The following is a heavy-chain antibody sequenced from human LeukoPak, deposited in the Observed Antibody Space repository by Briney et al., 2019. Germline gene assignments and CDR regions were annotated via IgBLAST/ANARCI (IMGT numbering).Heavy chain of an antibody. V-gene: IGHV4-61*02. J-gene: IGHJ4*02. CDR3: AREGVVPAAVLVY. CDR2: IYTSGST. CDR1: GGSISSGSYY. Sequence: PSQTLSLTCTVSGGSISSGSYYWSWIRQPAGKGLEWIGRIYTSGSTNYNPSLKSRVTISVDTSKNQFSLKLSSVTAADTAVYYCAREGVVPAAVLVYWGQGTLVTVSS. D-gene: IGHD2-2*01.